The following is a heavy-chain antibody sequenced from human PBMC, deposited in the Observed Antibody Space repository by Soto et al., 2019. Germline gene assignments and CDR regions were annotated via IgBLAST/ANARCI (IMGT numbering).Heavy chain of an antibody. J-gene: IGHJ3*02. CDR1: GYTFTSYD. CDR3: ARGRRAHDAFDI. V-gene: IGHV1-8*01. CDR2: MNPNSGNT. Sequence: ASVKVSCKASGYTFTSYDINWVRQATGQGLEWMGWMNPNSGNTGYAQKFQGRVTMTRNTSISTAYTELSSLRSEDTAVYYCARGRRAHDAFDIWGKGKMVTVPS.